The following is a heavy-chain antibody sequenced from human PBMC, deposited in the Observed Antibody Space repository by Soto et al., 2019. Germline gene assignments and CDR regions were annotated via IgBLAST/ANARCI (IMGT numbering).Heavy chain of an antibody. V-gene: IGHV3-53*01. J-gene: IGHJ4*02. D-gene: IGHD3-22*01. CDR1: GFTVSSNY. CDR2: IYSGGST. CDR3: ARAHVYDSSGYYIY. Sequence: GSLRLSCAASGFTVSSNYMSWVRQAPGKGLEWVSVIYSGGSTYYADSVKGRFTISRDNSKNTLYLQMNSLRAEDTAVYYCARAHVYDSSGYYIYWGQGTLVTVSS.